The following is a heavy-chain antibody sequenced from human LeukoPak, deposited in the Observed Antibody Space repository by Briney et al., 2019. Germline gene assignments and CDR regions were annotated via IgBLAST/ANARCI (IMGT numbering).Heavy chain of an antibody. V-gene: IGHV3-33*01. J-gene: IGHJ6*02. CDR2: IWYDGSNK. CDR1: GFTFSSYG. Sequence: GGSLRLSCAASGFTFSSYGMHWVRQAPGKGLEWVAVIWYDGSNKYYADSVKGRFTISRDNSKNTLYLQMNSLRAEDTAVYYCARAPKASGYYLGGYYCYYGMDVWGQGTTVTVSS. D-gene: IGHD3-3*01. CDR3: ARAPKASGYYLGGYYCYYGMDV.